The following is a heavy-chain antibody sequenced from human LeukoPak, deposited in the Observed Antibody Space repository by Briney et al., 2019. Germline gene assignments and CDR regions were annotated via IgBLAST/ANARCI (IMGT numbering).Heavy chain of an antibody. J-gene: IGHJ4*02. Sequence: GGSLRLSCAASGFTFTDYYMTWIRQAPGKGLEWVSYISGSDGNTKHYADSVKGRFTISRDNAKTSLYLQMNSLRVEDTAVYYCARVFLIVAAGTVDYWGQGTLVTVSS. CDR1: GFTFTDYY. CDR3: ARVFLIVAAGTVDY. D-gene: IGHD6-13*01. V-gene: IGHV3-11*04. CDR2: ISGSDGNTK.